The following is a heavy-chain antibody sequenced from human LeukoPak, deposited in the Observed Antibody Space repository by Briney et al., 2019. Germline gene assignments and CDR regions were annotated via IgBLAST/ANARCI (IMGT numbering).Heavy chain of an antibody. CDR3: ARDGRIYSGYDGNYFDY. Sequence: ASVKVSCKASGYTFTSYYMHWVRQAPGQGLEWMGIINPSGGSTSYAQKFQGRVTMTRDMSTSTVYMELSSLRSEDTAVYYCARDGRIYSGYDGNYFDYWGQGTLVTVSS. CDR1: GYTFTSYY. J-gene: IGHJ4*02. CDR2: INPSGGST. V-gene: IGHV1-46*01. D-gene: IGHD5-12*01.